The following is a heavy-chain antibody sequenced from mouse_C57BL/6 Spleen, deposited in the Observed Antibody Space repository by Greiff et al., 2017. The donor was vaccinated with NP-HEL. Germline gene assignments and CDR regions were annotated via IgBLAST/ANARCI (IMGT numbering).Heavy chain of an antibody. CDR3: ARDGYYDDMDY. V-gene: IGHV5-17*01. J-gene: IGHJ4*01. CDR2: ISSGSSTI. D-gene: IGHD2-3*01. Sequence: EVKLVESGGGLVKPGGSLKLSCAASGFTFSDYGMHWVRQAPEKGLEWVAYISSGSSTIYYADTVKGRFTMSRDNAKNTLFLQMTSLRSEDTAMYYCARDGYYDDMDYWGQGTSVTVSS. CDR1: GFTFSDYG.